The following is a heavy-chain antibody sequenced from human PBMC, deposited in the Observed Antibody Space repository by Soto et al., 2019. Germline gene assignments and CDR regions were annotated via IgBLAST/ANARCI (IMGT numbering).Heavy chain of an antibody. V-gene: IGHV4-30-4*01. J-gene: IGHJ5*02. D-gene: IGHD2-15*01. CDR2: IYYSGST. CDR1: GGSISSGDYY. CDR3: ARDQPGYCSGGSCLLRTNWFDP. Sequence: PSETLSLTCTVSGGSISSGDYYWSWIRQPPGKGLEWIGYIYYSGSTYYNPSLKSRVTISVDTSKNQFSLKLSSVTAADTAVYYCARDQPGYCSGGSCLLRTNWFDPWGQGTLVTVSS.